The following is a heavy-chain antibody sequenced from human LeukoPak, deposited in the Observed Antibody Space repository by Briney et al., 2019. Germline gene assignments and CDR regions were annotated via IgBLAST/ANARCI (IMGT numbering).Heavy chain of an antibody. Sequence: PGGSLRLSCSASGFTFSSYAMHWVRQDPGKGLEYVSAISSNGGSTYYTDSVKGRFTISRDNSKNTLYLQMSSLRAEDTAVYYCAKVGYYDSSGDWTTWGQGTLVTVSS. CDR2: ISSNGGST. CDR3: AKVGYYDSSGDWTT. V-gene: IGHV3-64D*09. J-gene: IGHJ5*02. D-gene: IGHD3-22*01. CDR1: GFTFSSYA.